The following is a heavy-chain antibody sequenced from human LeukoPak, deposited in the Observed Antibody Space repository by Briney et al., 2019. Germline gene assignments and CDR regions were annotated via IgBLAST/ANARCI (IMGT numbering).Heavy chain of an antibody. CDR3: EKGWDTAMGKGFDY. V-gene: IGHV3-7*01. CDR1: GFTFSNYW. Sequence: GGSLRLSCAASGFTFSNYWMSWVRQAPGKGLEWVANIKEGGSEKYYVDSVKGRFTISRDNAKNSLYLQMNSLKAEDTVVYYCEKGWDTAMGKGFDYWGQGTLVTVSS. D-gene: IGHD5-18*01. J-gene: IGHJ4*02. CDR2: IKEGGSEK.